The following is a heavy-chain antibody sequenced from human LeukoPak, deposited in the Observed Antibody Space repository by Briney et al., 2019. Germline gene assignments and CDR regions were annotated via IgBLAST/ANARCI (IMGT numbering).Heavy chain of an antibody. J-gene: IGHJ4*02. V-gene: IGHV1-2*02. D-gene: IGHD2-2*01. CDR1: GYTFTGYY. Sequence: ASAKVSCKASGYTFTGYYMHWVRQAPGQGLEWMGWINPNSGGTNYAQKFQGRVTMTRDTSISTAYMELSRLRSDDTAVYYCAREDIGVPAAYARYDYWGQGTLVTVSS. CDR3: AREDIGVPAAYARYDY. CDR2: INPNSGGT.